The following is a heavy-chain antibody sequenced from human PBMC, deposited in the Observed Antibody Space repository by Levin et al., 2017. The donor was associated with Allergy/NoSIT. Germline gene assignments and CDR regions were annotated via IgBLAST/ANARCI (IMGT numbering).Heavy chain of an antibody. Sequence: GGSLRLSCAASGFTFKTYSMNWVRKAPGKGLEWISYISSSGETKYYADSVKGRFTISRDNAKNSVSLQMNYLRAEDTAVYYCARDEYPKGYDFYYSMDVWGKGTTVTVSS. CDR3: ARDEYPKGYDFYYSMDV. D-gene: IGHD6-6*01. J-gene: IGHJ6*03. CDR1: GFTFKTYS. CDR2: ISSSGETK. V-gene: IGHV3-48*01.